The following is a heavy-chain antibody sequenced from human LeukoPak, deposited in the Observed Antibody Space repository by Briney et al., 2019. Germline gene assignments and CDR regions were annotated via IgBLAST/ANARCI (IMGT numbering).Heavy chain of an antibody. J-gene: IGHJ4*02. CDR3: ATRGY. CDR2: IYNSGNN. D-gene: IGHD3-10*01. CDR1: GGSISSDY. Sequence: SETLSLTCTVSGGSISSDYWQWIRQPPGKGLEWVGYIYNSGNNHYNSSLKSRVTISIDTSKNQFSLKLASVTAANTAVYYCATRGYWGQGTLVAVSS. V-gene: IGHV4-59*08.